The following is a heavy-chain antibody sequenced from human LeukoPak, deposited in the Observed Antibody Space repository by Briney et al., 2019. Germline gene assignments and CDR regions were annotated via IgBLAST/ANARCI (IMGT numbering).Heavy chain of an antibody. CDR2: INRGGSSA. D-gene: IGHD7-27*01. CDR3: VRGLSTGDPGY. J-gene: IGHJ4*02. CDR1: GFTFGNYW. V-gene: IGHV3-74*01. Sequence: GGSLRLSCAASGFTFGNYWMHWVRQAPEKGLVWASRINRGGSSASYADSVKGRYTISRDNAKNTLYLQMNSLRAEDTAVYFCVRGLSTGDPGYWGQGTLVTVSS.